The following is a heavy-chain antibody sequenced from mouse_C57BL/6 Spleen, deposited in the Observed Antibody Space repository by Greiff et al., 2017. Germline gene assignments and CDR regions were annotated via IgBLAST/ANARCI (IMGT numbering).Heavy chain of an antibody. D-gene: IGHD2-2*01. V-gene: IGHV1-55*01. J-gene: IGHJ4*01. CDR1: GYTFTSYW. CDR3: ARVPMVTTGYYAMDY. CDR2: IYPGSGST. Sequence: QVQLQQPGAELVKPGASVKMSCKASGYTFTSYWITWVKQRPGQGLEWIGDIYPGSGSTNYNEKFKSKATLTVDTSSSTAYMQLSSLTSEDSAVYYCARVPMVTTGYYAMDYWGQGTSVTVSS.